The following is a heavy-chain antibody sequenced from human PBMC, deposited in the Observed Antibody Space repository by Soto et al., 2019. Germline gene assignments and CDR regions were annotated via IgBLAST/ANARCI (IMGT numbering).Heavy chain of an antibody. Sequence: EVQLVESGGGLVQPGGSLRLSCAASGSPFSNYGMNWVRQAPGRGLEWVSSISSSSSYIYYADSVMGRFTVSRDNAKNSLYLQRNSLRAEDTAVYYCAKDRVVGSTSREKDFDSWGQGTLVTVSS. V-gene: IGHV3-21*01. CDR2: ISSSSSYI. D-gene: IGHD1-26*01. CDR3: AKDRVVGSTSREKDFDS. CDR1: GSPFSNYG. J-gene: IGHJ4*02.